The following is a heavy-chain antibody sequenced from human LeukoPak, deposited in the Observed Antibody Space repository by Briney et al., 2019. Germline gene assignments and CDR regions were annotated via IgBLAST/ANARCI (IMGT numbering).Heavy chain of an antibody. CDR2: IYYSGST. D-gene: IGHD4-17*01. CDR1: GGSISSYY. V-gene: IGHV4-59*01. CDR3: ARVPNSKYGAYWYFDL. J-gene: IGHJ2*01. Sequence: SETLSLTCTVSGGSISSYYWGWIRQPPGKGLEWIGYIYYSGSTNYNPSLKSRVTISVDTSKNQFSLKLSSVTAADTAVYYCARVPNSKYGAYWYFDLWGRGTLVTVSS.